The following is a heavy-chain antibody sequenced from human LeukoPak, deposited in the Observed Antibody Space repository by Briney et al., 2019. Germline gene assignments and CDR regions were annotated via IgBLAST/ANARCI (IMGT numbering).Heavy chain of an antibody. D-gene: IGHD6-13*01. CDR1: AFTFSSYA. V-gene: IGHV3-23*01. J-gene: IGHJ6*02. CDR2: ISGSGGST. Sequence: GGSLRLSCAASAFTFSSYAMSWVRQAPGKGLEWVSAISGSGGSTDYTDSVKGRFTVSRDNCKSTVYLQMNSLRAEDTAVYYCAKEQQLVRANYYGMDVWGQGTTVTVSS. CDR3: AKEQQLVRANYYGMDV.